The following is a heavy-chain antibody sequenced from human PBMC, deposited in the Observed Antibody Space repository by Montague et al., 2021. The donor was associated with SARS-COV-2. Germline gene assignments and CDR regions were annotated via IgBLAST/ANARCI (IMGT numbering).Heavy chain of an antibody. V-gene: IGHV4-59*01. CDR3: ASARGYCTGGSCYYVF. Sequence: SETLSLTCSVSGGSFSTYYWSWIRQPPGKGPEWIGDIYYSGSTNYNPSLKSRVTISIDTSKNQFSLELSSVTAADMAVYYCASARGYCTGGSCYYVFWGQGTLVTVSS. D-gene: IGHD2-15*01. J-gene: IGHJ4*02. CDR2: IYYSGST. CDR1: GGSFSTYY.